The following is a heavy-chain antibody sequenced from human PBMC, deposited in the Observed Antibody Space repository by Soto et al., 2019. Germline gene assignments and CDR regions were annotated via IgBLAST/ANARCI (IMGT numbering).Heavy chain of an antibody. CDR2: IWHDGTFT. CDR1: GFTFSSFG. CDR3: TRDRHFRGGPDDI. J-gene: IGHJ3*02. V-gene: IGHV3-33*01. Sequence: QVQLVESGGGVVQSGRSPRLSCAASGFTFSSFGMHWVRQAPGKGLEWVALIWHDGTFTHYADSVKGGFTISRDNSKNMLYLQMNSLRADDTAVYYCTRDRHFRGGPDDIWGQGTMVTVSS. D-gene: IGHD3-3*02.